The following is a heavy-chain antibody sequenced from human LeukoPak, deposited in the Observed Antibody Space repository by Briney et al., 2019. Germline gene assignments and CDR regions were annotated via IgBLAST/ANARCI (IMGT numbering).Heavy chain of an antibody. CDR3: ARVIMAGRFCDF. V-gene: IGHV1-69*13. CDR1: GGTFSSYA. J-gene: IGHJ4*02. CDR2: IIPIFGTA. Sequence: SVKVSCKASGGTFSSYAISWVRQAPGQGLEWMGGIIPIFGTANYAQKFQGRVTITADESTSTAYMELSSLRSEDTAVYYCARVIMAGRFCDFWGQGTLVTVSS. D-gene: IGHD6-19*01.